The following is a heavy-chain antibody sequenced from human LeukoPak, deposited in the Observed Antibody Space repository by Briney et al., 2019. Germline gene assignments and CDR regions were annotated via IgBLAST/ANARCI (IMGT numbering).Heavy chain of an antibody. V-gene: IGHV3-23*01. D-gene: IGHD3-3*01. J-gene: IGHJ4*02. Sequence: GGSLRLSCAASGFTFSSYAMSWVRQAPGKGLEWVSAISGSGGSTYYADSVKGRFTISRDNSKNTLYLQMNSLRAEDTAVYCCAKDVYYDFWSGYSDYWGQGTLVTVSS. CDR3: AKDVYYDFWSGYSDY. CDR1: GFTFSSYA. CDR2: ISGSGGST.